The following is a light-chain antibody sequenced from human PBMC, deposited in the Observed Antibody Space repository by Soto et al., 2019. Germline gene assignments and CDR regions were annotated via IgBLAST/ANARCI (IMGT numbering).Light chain of an antibody. Sequence: AIRMTQSPSSFSASTGDRVTITCRASQGISSYLAWYQQKPGKAPKLLIYAASTFQSGVPSWFSGSGSGTDFTLTISCLQSEDFATYYCQQYYSYPYTFGQGTKLEIK. J-gene: IGKJ2*01. V-gene: IGKV1-8*01. CDR1: QGISSY. CDR2: AAS. CDR3: QQYYSYPYT.